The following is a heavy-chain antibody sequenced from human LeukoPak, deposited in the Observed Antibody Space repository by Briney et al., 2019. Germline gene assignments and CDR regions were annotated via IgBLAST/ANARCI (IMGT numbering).Heavy chain of an antibody. D-gene: IGHD3-22*01. Sequence: PSETLSLTCTVSGGSISSHYWSWIRQPPGKGLEWIGYIYYSGSTNYNPSLKSRVTISVDTSKNQFSLKLSSVTAADTAVYYCARSSHYYDSSGYYYSKTVFDYWGQGTLVTVSS. CDR1: GGSISSHY. CDR2: IYYSGST. V-gene: IGHV4-59*11. CDR3: ARSSHYYDSSGYYYSKTVFDY. J-gene: IGHJ4*02.